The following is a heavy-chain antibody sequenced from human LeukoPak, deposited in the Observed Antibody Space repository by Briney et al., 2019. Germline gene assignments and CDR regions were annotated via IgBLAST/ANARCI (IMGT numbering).Heavy chain of an antibody. Sequence: GGSLRLSCAASGFTFSSYSMNWVCQAPGKGLEWVSSISSSSSYIYYADSVKGRFTISRDNAKNSLYLQMNSLRAEDTAVYYCARRDDLSSSYDYWGQGTLVTVSS. J-gene: IGHJ4*02. CDR2: ISSSSSYI. CDR3: ARRDDLSSSYDY. D-gene: IGHD6-13*01. CDR1: GFTFSSYS. V-gene: IGHV3-21*01.